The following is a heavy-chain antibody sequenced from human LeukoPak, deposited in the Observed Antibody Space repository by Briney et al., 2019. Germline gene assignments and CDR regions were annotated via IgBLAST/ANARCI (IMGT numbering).Heavy chain of an antibody. CDR1: GGTFSSYA. CDR3: ARSPDCTNGVCYNDY. CDR2: IFPIFGIA. J-gene: IGHJ4*02. Sequence: SVKVSCKASGGTFSSYAISWVRQAPGQGLEWMGRIFPIFGIANYAQKFQGRVTITADKPTSTAYMELSSLRSEDTAVYYCARSPDCTNGVCYNDYWAREPWSPSPQ. V-gene: IGHV1-69*04. D-gene: IGHD2-8*01.